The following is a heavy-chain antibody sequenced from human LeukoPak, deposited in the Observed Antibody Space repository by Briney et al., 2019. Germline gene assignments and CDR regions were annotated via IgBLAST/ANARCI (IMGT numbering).Heavy chain of an antibody. CDR2: ISAYNGNT. CDR1: GYTFTSYG. CDR3: ARDVVSGYNWFDP. D-gene: IGHD2-21*01. V-gene: IGHV1-18*01. J-gene: IGHJ5*02. Sequence: ASVTVSCTASGYTFTSYGISWVRQAPGQGLEWMGWISAYNGNTNYAQKLQGRVTMTTDTSTSTAYMELRSLRSDDTAVYYCARDVVSGYNWFDPWGQGTLVTVSS.